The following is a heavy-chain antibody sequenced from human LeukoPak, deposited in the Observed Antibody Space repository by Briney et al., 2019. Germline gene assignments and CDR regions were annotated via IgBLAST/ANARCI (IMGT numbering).Heavy chain of an antibody. V-gene: IGHV3-33*01. J-gene: IGHJ4*02. CDR3: ARSYCSSTSCYTWEIDY. D-gene: IGHD2-2*02. CDR2: IWYDGSNK. CDR1: GFTFSSYG. Sequence: GGSLRLSCAASGFTFSSYGMHWVRQAPGKGLEWVAVIWYDGSNKYYADSVKGRFTISRDNSKNTLYLQMNSLRAEDTAAYYCARSYCSSTSCYTWEIDYWGQGTLVTVSS.